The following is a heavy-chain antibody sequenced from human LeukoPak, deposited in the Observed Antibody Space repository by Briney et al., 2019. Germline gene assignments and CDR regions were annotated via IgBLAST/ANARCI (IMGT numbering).Heavy chain of an antibody. J-gene: IGHJ4*02. CDR3: ATNPYCSGGSCYGSFDY. CDR1: GGTFSSHA. D-gene: IGHD2-15*01. Sequence: SVKVSCKASGGTFSSHAISWVRQAPGRGLEWMGGIIPIFGTANYAQKFQGRVTITTDESTSTAYMELSSLRSEDTAVYYCATNPYCSGGSCYGSFDYWGQGTLVTVSS. V-gene: IGHV1-69*05. CDR2: IIPIFGTA.